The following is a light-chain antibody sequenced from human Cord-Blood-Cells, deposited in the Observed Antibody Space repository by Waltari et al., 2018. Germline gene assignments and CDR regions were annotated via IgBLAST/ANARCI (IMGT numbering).Light chain of an antibody. CDR1: SSDVGGYNY. J-gene: IGLJ2*01. Sequence: QSALTQPPSASGSPGQSVTISCTGTSSDVGGYNYVSWYQQHPAKAPKLMIYEVSKRPSGVPERFSGYKSGNTASLTVSGLQAEDEADYYCSSYAGSNNLVFGGGTKLTVL. CDR3: SSYAGSNNLV. CDR2: EVS. V-gene: IGLV2-8*01.